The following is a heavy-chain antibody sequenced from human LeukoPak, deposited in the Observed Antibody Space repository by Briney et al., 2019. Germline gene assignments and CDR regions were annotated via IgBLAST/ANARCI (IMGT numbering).Heavy chain of an antibody. J-gene: IGHJ4*02. Sequence: SETLSLTCTVSGGSLSNYYWNWVRQPPGKGLEWIGYIYYSGSTNYNPSLKSRVTISVDTSKNQFSLKLSSVTAADTAVYYCARGADSSGYYSIFYFDYWGQGTLVTVSS. V-gene: IGHV4-59*01. CDR1: GGSLSNYY. CDR3: ARGADSSGYYSIFYFDY. D-gene: IGHD3-22*01. CDR2: IYYSGST.